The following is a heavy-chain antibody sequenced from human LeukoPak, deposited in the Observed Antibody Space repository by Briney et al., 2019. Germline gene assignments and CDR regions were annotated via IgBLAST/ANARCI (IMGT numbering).Heavy chain of an antibody. J-gene: IGHJ4*02. CDR3: ARGRGRDGDNLTS. CDR1: GFTFSSYA. V-gene: IGHV4-59*01. CDR2: IYYSGTT. Sequence: GSLRLSCAASGFTFSSYAMSWVRQAPGKGLEWIGYIYYSGTTNYNPSLKSRVTISVDTSKNQFSLRLTSVTAADTAVYYCARGRGRDGDNLTSWGQGTLVTVSS. D-gene: IGHD5-24*01.